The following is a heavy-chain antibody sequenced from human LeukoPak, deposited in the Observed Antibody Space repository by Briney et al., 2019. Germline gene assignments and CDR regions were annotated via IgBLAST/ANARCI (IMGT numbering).Heavy chain of an antibody. D-gene: IGHD4-17*01. Sequence: SETLSLTCTVSGGSISSYYWSWIRQPPGKGLEWIGYIYYSGSTNYNPSLRSRVTISVDTSKNQFSLKLSSVTAADTAVYYCARSENHDYGSFFDYWGQGTLVTVSS. CDR2: IYYSGST. J-gene: IGHJ4*02. CDR3: ARSENHDYGSFFDY. CDR1: GGSISSYY. V-gene: IGHV4-59*01.